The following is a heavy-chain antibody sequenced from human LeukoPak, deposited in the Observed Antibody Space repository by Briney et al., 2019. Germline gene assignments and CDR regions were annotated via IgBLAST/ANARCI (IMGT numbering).Heavy chain of an antibody. J-gene: IGHJ4*02. Sequence: GGSLRLSCAASGFMFSSNWMSWIRLAPGKGLEWVANIKEDGTETYYVDSVKGRFTISRDNAKNSLYSQMNSLRVEDTAVYYCAKEGRSLQTYWGQGTLVTVSS. CDR3: AKEGRSLQTY. CDR1: GFMFSSNW. CDR2: IKEDGTET. D-gene: IGHD5-24*01. V-gene: IGHV3-7*03.